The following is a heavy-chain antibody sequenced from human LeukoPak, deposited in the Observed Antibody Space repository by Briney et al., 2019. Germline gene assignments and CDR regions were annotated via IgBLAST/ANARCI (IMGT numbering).Heavy chain of an antibody. Sequence: GGSLRLSCAASGFTVSSNYMSWVRQAPGKGLEWVSVIYSGGSTYYADSVKGRFTISRDNSKNTLYLQMNSLRAEDTAVYYCARDGAEQWLISNFDYWGQGTLVTVSS. CDR2: IYSGGST. D-gene: IGHD6-19*01. V-gene: IGHV3-66*01. CDR3: ARDGAEQWLISNFDY. CDR1: GFTVSSNY. J-gene: IGHJ4*02.